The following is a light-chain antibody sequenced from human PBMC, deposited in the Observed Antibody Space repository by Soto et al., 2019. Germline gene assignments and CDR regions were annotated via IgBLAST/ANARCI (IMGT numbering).Light chain of an antibody. J-gene: IGKJ1*01. CDR3: QQYGSSILT. Sequence: EIVLTQSPGTLCLSPGERDTLSCRASQSVNNDYLAWYQQKPGQAPRLLIYGASSRATGIPDRFSGSGSGTDFTLTISRLEPGDFAVYYCQQYGSSILTFGQGTKVDIK. CDR1: QSVNNDY. CDR2: GAS. V-gene: IGKV3-20*01.